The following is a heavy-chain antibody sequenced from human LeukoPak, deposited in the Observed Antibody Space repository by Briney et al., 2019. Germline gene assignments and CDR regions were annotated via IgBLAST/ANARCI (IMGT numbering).Heavy chain of an antibody. V-gene: IGHV1-69*04. CDR1: ETFSSHA. CDR2: IIPIVDLV. CDR3: ARAEEDRSGSFCGGY. J-gene: IGHJ4*02. Sequence: ASVKVSCRASETFSSHAITWVRQAPGQGLEWMGRIIPIVDLVNSAQKFQGRVTFTADKSTTTAYMELSSLRSGDTAVYYCARAEEDRSGSFCGGYWGQGTLITVSS. D-gene: IGHD3-10*01.